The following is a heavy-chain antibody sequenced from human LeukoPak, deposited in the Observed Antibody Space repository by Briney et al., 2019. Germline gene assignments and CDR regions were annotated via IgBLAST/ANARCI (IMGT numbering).Heavy chain of an antibody. Sequence: GGSLRLSCAASGFTFSNFEMNWVRQAPGKGLEWVSYISDNTRKTYYADSVKGRFTVSRDNAKNSLYLQMNSLRAEDTAVYYCARDGGPAFIPKHYAFDIWGQGTMVTVSS. CDR3: ARDGGPAFIPKHYAFDI. CDR1: GFTFSNFE. D-gene: IGHD2-2*02. J-gene: IGHJ3*02. V-gene: IGHV3-48*03. CDR2: ISDNTRKT.